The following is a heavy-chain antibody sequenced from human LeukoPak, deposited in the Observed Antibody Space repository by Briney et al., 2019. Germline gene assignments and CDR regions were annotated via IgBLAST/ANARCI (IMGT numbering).Heavy chain of an antibody. CDR1: GGSINTPNYY. J-gene: IGHJ4*02. D-gene: IGHD4-17*01. Sequence: SETLSLTCTVSGGSINTPNYYWGWIRQAPGKGLEWIGNIFYSGGTYYSPSLTSRVTISLDTSRNQFSLKLNSVTAADTAVYYCARVAYGDYLGYYFDYWGQGTLVTVSS. CDR2: IFYSGGT. CDR3: ARVAYGDYLGYYFDY. V-gene: IGHV4-39*07.